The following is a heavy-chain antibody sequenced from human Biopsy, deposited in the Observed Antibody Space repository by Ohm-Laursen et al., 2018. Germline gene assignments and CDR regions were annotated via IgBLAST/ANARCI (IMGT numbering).Heavy chain of an antibody. CDR1: GGSVSSGGFY. D-gene: IGHD4-23*01. CDR3: ARRPYGGTRYWYFDL. V-gene: IGHV4-31*01. Sequence: SETLSLTCTVSGGSVSSGGFYWSWLRQHPGKGLEWIGYIYYSGTTYYNPSLKSLVTISVDTSKNQFSLKLNSVTAADTAVYYCARRPYGGTRYWYFDLWGRGTLVTVSP. CDR2: IYYSGTT. J-gene: IGHJ2*01.